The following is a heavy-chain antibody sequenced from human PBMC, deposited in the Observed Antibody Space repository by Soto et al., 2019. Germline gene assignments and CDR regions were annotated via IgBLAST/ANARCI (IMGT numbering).Heavy chain of an antibody. CDR1: GFTFSSYG. V-gene: IGHV3-33*01. CDR2: IWYDGSNK. D-gene: IGHD4-17*01. CDR3: ARDTTHYGDYEDY. Sequence: GGSLRLSCAASGFTFSSYGMHWVRQAPGKGLEWVAVIWYDGSNKYYADSVKGRFTISRDNSKNTLYLQMNSLRAEDTAVYYCARDTTHYGDYEDYWGQGTLVTVSS. J-gene: IGHJ4*02.